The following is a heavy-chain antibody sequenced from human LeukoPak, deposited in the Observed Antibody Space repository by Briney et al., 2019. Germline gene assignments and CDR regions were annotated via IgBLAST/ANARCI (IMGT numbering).Heavy chain of an antibody. V-gene: IGHV4-59*01. D-gene: IGHD6-13*01. J-gene: IGHJ4*02. CDR2: IYYSGTT. Sequence: SETLSLTCTVSGGSISSYYWSWIRQPPGKGLEWIGYIYYSGTTNYNPSLKSRVTTSVDTSKNQFSLKLSSVTAADTAVYYCARGVYIAAAQYAYWGQGTLVTVSS. CDR3: ARGVYIAAAQYAY. CDR1: GGSISSYY.